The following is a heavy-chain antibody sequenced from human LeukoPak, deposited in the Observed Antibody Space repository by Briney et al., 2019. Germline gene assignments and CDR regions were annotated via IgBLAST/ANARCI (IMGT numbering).Heavy chain of an antibody. D-gene: IGHD6-6*01. CDR1: GFTFSSYS. CDR2: ISSSSSTI. Sequence: GGSLRLSCAASGFTFSSYSMTWVRQAPGKGLEWVSYISSSSSTIYYADSVKGRFTISRDNSKNTLYLQMNSLRAEDTAVYYCAREEYSSSSPFDYWGQGTLVTVSS. CDR3: AREEYSSSSPFDY. J-gene: IGHJ4*02. V-gene: IGHV3-48*01.